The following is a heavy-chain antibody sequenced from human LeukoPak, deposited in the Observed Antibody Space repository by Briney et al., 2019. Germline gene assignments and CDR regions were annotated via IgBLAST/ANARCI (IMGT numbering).Heavy chain of an antibody. CDR2: INPSGGST. J-gene: IGHJ5*02. V-gene: IGHV1-46*01. CDR3: ARGGPGYCSGGSCSNWFDP. D-gene: IGHD2-15*01. CDR1: GYTFTSYY. Sequence: ASVKVSCTASGYTFTSYYMHWVRQAPGQGLEWMGIINPSGGSTSYAQKFQGRVTMTRDMSTSTVYMELSSLRSEDTAVYYCARGGPGYCSGGSCSNWFDPWGQGTLVTVSS.